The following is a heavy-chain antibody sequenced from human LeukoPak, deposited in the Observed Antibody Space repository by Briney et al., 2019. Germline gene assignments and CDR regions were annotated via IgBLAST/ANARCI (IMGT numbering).Heavy chain of an antibody. CDR2: IYYSGST. D-gene: IGHD1-26*01. CDR1: GGSISSSSYS. J-gene: IGHJ3*02. V-gene: IGHV4-39*01. Sequence: SETLSLTCTVSGGSISSSSYSWGWIRQPPGKGLEWIGSIYYSGSTYYNPSLKSRVTISVDTSKNQFSLKLSSVTAADTAVYYCARPREDIWGQGTMVTVSS. CDR3: ARPREDI.